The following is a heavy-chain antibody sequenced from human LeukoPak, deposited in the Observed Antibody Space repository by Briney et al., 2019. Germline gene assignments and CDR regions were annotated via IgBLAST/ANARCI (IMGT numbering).Heavy chain of an antibody. V-gene: IGHV3-74*01. Sequence: GGSLRLSCAASGFTFSSYWMHWVRQAPGKGLVWVSRINSDGSSTSYADSVKGRFTISRDNAKNTLYLQMNSLRAEDTAVYYCARGGSYADYFDYWGQGTLVTVSS. CDR3: ARGGSYADYFDY. CDR2: INSDGSST. J-gene: IGHJ4*02. CDR1: GFTFSSYW. D-gene: IGHD1-26*01.